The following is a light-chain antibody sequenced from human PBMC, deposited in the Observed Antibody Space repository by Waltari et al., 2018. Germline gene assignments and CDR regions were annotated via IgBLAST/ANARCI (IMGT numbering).Light chain of an antibody. CDR1: ASVSKA. CDR3: QQYLRLPVT. Sequence: EIVLTQSPGTLSLSAGERATVSCRASASVSKALAWYQQKPGQAPRLLIYGASTRATGIPDRFSGSGSGTDFSLTISRLEAEDFAVYYCQQYLRLPVTFGQGTKVEI. CDR2: GAS. V-gene: IGKV3-20*01. J-gene: IGKJ1*01.